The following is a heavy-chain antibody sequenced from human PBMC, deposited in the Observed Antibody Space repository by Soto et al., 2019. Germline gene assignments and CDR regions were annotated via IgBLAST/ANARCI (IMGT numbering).Heavy chain of an antibody. D-gene: IGHD2-8*01. CDR1: GYTFTHYA. CDR2: INTDNGNT. CDR3: ARQGDSRILRDTFDI. V-gene: IGHV1-3*04. Sequence: QVQLVQSGAEVKQPGASVKVSCKSSGYTFTHYAMHWVRQAPGQELEWLGWINTDNGNTAFSQKFQGRVSITMDTSASTAYVDLSSLISEDTAVYYCARQGDSRILRDTFDIWGQGTLVTVAS. J-gene: IGHJ3*02.